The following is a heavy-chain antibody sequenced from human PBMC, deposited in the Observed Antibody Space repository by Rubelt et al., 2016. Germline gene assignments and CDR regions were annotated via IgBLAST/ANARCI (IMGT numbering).Heavy chain of an antibody. V-gene: IGHV3-23*01. J-gene: IGHJ3*01. CDR3: AKDYMAGIGLYECFDV. D-gene: IGHD6-19*01. CDR2: IGGPDDT. Sequence: AASGFVFSAYGMSWVRQAPGKGLEWVSTIGGPDDTYYADYVKGRFTVSRGKSKNTMYPQIDSLRAEDTAIHYCAKDYMAGIGLYECFDVWCQGTMVTVAS. CDR1: GFVFSAYG.